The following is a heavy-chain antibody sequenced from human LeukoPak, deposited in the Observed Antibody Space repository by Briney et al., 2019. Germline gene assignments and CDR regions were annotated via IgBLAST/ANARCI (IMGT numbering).Heavy chain of an antibody. Sequence: PGRSLRLSCAASGFTFDDYAMHWVRQAPGKGLEWVSGISWNNGSIGYADSVKGRFTISRDNAKNSLYLQMNSLRAEDTALYYCAKDIERYCSSTSCYRGYGMDVWGQGTTVTVSS. D-gene: IGHD2-2*01. V-gene: IGHV3-9*01. CDR3: AKDIERYCSSTSCYRGYGMDV. J-gene: IGHJ6*02. CDR1: GFTFDDYA. CDR2: ISWNNGSI.